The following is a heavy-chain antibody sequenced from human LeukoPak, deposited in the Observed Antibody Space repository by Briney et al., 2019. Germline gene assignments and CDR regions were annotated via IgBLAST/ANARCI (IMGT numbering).Heavy chain of an antibody. CDR2: IYHSGST. J-gene: IGHJ4*02. Sequence: SETLSLTCAVSGGSISSSNWWSWVRPPPGKGLEGIGEIYHSGSTNYNPSLKSRVTISVDKSKNQFSLKLSSVTAADTAVYYCARSSGWYLYYFDYWGQGTLVTVSS. V-gene: IGHV4-4*02. CDR3: ARSSGWYLYYFDY. CDR1: GGSISSSNW. D-gene: IGHD6-19*01.